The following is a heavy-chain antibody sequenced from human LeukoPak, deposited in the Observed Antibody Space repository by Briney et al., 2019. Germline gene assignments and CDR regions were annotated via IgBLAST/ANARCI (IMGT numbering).Heavy chain of an antibody. Sequence: SETLSLTCTVSGGSISSSNYYWGWIRQPPGKGLEWIGTIYYTGTTYYNPSLKSRVTISVDTSKNQFSLKLTSVTAADTAVYSCVRRDQYVSSDYWGQGTLVTVSS. V-gene: IGHV4-39*01. CDR1: GGSISSSNYY. CDR2: IYYTGTT. J-gene: IGHJ4*02. CDR3: VRRDQYVSSDY. D-gene: IGHD3-16*01.